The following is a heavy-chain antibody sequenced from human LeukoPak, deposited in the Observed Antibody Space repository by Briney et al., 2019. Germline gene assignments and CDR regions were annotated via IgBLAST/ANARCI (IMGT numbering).Heavy chain of an antibody. J-gene: IGHJ4*02. D-gene: IGHD1-26*01. CDR1: GYTFSRYF. CDR3: AREGPPGSHSFYFEY. Sequence: ASVKVSCMASGYTFSRYFIHFVRQAPGQGLEWMGAIIPSNGFTAYSQRFQGRLTLTRDTSTNTVYMEVSSLRSEDTAFYYCAREGPPGSHSFYFEYWGQGTLVTVSS. V-gene: IGHV1-46*01. CDR2: IIPSNGFT.